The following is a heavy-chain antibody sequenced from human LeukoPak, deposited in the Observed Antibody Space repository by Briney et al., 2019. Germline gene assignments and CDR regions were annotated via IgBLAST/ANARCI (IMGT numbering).Heavy chain of an antibody. CDR2: VIVTFGAT. D-gene: IGHD3-3*02. Sequence: ASVKVSCKASGGTLNRYAINWVRQAPGQGLEWMGRVIVTFGATKYAQKLQGRVTISADTSTNTAYMDLTSLRSEDTAVYYCARGHSVNYYMDVWGKGTTVIVSS. CDR1: GGTLNRYA. V-gene: IGHV1-69*06. J-gene: IGHJ6*03. CDR3: ARGHSVNYYMDV.